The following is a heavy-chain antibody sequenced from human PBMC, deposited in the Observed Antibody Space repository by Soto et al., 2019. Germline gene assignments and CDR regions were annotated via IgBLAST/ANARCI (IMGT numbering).Heavy chain of an antibody. D-gene: IGHD1-1*01. CDR3: ARVRHGCSANNCYFDP. CDR2: VHISGHS. V-gene: IGHV4-4*02. CDR1: GGSVRAPDW. Sequence: SETLSLTCTLSGGSVRAPDWWNWVRQSPDKGLEWIAEVHISGHSNYNPSIRSRVSVSIDSSKNQFYLNLNSVTAADTAIYYCARVRHGCSANNCYFDPWGQGTLVTVSS. J-gene: IGHJ5*01.